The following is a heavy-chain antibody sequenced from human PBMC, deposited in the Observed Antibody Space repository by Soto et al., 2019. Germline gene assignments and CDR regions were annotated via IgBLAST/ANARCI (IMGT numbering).Heavy chain of an antibody. Sequence: ASVKVSCKASGYTFTSYYMHWVRQAPGQGLEWMGIIRPSGGSTTYAQKFQGRVTMTTDTSTSTVYMELSSLRSEDTAVYYCARHVPAAGYYYGMDVWGQGTTVTVSS. D-gene: IGHD2-2*01. J-gene: IGHJ6*02. CDR3: ARHVPAAGYYYGMDV. CDR1: GYTFTSYY. V-gene: IGHV1-46*01. CDR2: IRPSGGST.